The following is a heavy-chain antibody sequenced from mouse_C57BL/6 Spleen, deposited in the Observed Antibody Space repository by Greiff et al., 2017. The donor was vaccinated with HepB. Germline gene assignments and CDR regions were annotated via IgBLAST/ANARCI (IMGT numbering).Heavy chain of an antibody. CDR3: ARARDGYFDY. CDR1: GYAFSSSW. CDR2: IYPGDGDT. Sequence: VQRVESGPELVKPGASVKISCKASGYAFSSSWMNWVKQRPGKGLEWIGRIYPGDGDTNYNGKFKGKATLTADKSSSTAYMQLSSLTSEDSAVYFCARARDGYFDYWGQGTTLTVSS. V-gene: IGHV1-82*01. D-gene: IGHD3-3*01. J-gene: IGHJ2*01.